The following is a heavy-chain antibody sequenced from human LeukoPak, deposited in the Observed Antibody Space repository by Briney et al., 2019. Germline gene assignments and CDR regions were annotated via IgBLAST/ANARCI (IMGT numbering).Heavy chain of an antibody. CDR3: AGTTVRGNWFDP. Sequence: PSETLSLTCTVSGGSISSYYWSWIRRPPGKGLEWIGYIYYSGSTNYNPSLKSRVTISVDTSKNQFSLKLSSVTAADTAVYYCAGTTVRGNWFDPWGQGTLVTVSS. CDR1: GGSISSYY. CDR2: IYYSGST. V-gene: IGHV4-59*01. D-gene: IGHD4-17*01. J-gene: IGHJ5*02.